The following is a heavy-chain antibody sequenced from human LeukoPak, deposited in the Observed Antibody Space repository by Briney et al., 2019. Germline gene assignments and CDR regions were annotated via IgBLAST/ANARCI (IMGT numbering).Heavy chain of an antibody. J-gene: IGHJ6*03. CDR3: ARGDSSPSHYYFYMDV. CDR1: GASIYNYF. D-gene: IGHD2-21*02. V-gene: IGHV4-59*01. CDR2: IYHSGST. Sequence: PSETLSLTCTVSGASIYNYFWSWVRHPPGKGLEWIGYIYHSGSTNYNPSLESRVNMSIELWADQFSLKLTSVTAADTAVYFCARGDSSPSHYYFYMDVWGKGTTVTVSS.